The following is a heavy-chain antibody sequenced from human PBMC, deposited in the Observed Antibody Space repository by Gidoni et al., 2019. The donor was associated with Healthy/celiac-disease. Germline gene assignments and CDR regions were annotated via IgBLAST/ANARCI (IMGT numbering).Heavy chain of an antibody. CDR1: GFTFSSYA. Sequence: QVQLVESGGGVVQPGRSLRLSCAASGFTFSSYAMHWVRQAPGKGLEWVAVISYDGSNKYYADSVKGRFTISRDNSKNTLYLQMNSLRAEDTAVYYCARTGGGLLLSSFDYWGQGTLVTVSS. D-gene: IGHD2-21*02. CDR3: ARTGGGLLLSSFDY. J-gene: IGHJ4*02. V-gene: IGHV3-30-3*01. CDR2: ISYDGSNK.